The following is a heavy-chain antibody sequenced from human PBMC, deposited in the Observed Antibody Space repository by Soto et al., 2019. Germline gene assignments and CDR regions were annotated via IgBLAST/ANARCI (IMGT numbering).Heavy chain of an antibody. J-gene: IGHJ4*02. Sequence: SAPALVNPTQTLTLTCTFSGFSLSTSGVGVGWIRQPPGKALEWLALIYWNDDKRYSPSLKSRLTITKDTSKNQVVLTMTNMDPVDTATYYCAHGGYSYGYFDYWGQGTLVTVSS. V-gene: IGHV2-5*01. CDR1: GFSLSTSGVG. D-gene: IGHD5-18*01. CDR2: IYWNDDK. CDR3: AHGGYSYGYFDY.